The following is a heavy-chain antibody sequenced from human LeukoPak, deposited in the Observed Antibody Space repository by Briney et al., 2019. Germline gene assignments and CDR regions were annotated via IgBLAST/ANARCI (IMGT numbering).Heavy chain of an antibody. Sequence: PGRSLRLSCAASGFTFDDYAMHWVRQAPGKGLEWVSGISWNSGSIGYADSVKGRFTISRDNAKNSLYLQMNSLRAEDTALYYCAKDITGSSYWGQGTLVTVSS. CDR3: AKDITGSSY. J-gene: IGHJ1*01. CDR1: GFTFDDYA. CDR2: ISWNSGSI. D-gene: IGHD6-13*01. V-gene: IGHV3-9*01.